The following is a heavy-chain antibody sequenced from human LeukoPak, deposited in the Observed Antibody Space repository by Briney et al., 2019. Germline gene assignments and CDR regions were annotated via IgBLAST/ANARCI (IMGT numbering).Heavy chain of an antibody. D-gene: IGHD5-18*01. CDR1: GFTVSSNY. Sequence: GGSLRLSCAASGFTVSSNYMSWVRQASGKGLEWDSFIYSGGSTYYADSVKGRFTISRDNSKNTLYHQMNSLRAEDTAVYYCARVGTAMVYFDYWGQGTLVTVSS. J-gene: IGHJ4*02. CDR2: IYSGGST. CDR3: ARVGTAMVYFDY. V-gene: IGHV3-53*01.